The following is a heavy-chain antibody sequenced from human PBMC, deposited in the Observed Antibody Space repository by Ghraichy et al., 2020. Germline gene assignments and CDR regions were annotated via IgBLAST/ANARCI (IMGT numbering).Heavy chain of an antibody. CDR2: INAGNGNT. CDR1: GYTFTSYA. Sequence: ASVKVSCKASGYTFTSYAMHWVRQAPGQRLEWMGWINAGNGNTKYSQKFQGRVTITRDTSASTAYMELSSLRSEDTAVYYCARGDILTGYYFYWGQGTLVTVSS. V-gene: IGHV1-3*01. J-gene: IGHJ4*02. D-gene: IGHD3-9*01. CDR3: ARGDILTGYYFY.